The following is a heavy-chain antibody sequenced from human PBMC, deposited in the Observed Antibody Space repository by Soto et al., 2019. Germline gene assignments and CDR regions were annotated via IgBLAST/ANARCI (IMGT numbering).Heavy chain of an antibody. Sequence: QLQLQESGPGLVKPSETLSLTCTVSGGSISSSSSYWGWLRQPPGKGPEWIGSIYYSGNTNYNPSLKSRVTISVDTSKNQFSLKLSSVTAADTAVYYCATCSSGWIHNFDYWGQGTLVTVSS. CDR1: GGSISSSSSY. V-gene: IGHV4-39*01. J-gene: IGHJ4*02. D-gene: IGHD6-19*01. CDR2: IYYSGNT. CDR3: ATCSSGWIHNFDY.